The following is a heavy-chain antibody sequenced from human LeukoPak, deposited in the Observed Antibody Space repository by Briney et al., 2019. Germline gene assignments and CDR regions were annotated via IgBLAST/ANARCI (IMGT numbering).Heavy chain of an antibody. CDR3: ARDPSLIVVVPAAPYGMDV. D-gene: IGHD2-2*01. CDR1: GFTFSSYG. CDR2: IWYDGSNK. J-gene: IGHJ6*02. V-gene: IGHV3-33*01. Sequence: GGSLRLSCAASGFTFSSYGMHWVRQAPGKGLEWVAVIWYDGSNKYYADSVKGRFTISRDNSKNTLYLQMNSLRAEDTAVYYCARDPSLIVVVPAAPYGMDVWGQGTTVTVSS.